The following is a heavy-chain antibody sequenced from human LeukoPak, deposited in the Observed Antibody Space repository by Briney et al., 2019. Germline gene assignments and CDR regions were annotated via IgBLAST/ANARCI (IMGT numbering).Heavy chain of an antibody. Sequence: GGSLRLSCAASGFTFSSYAMSWVRQAPGKGLEWVSAIRGSGGSTYYADSVKGRFTISRDNSNNTLYLQLKHPSAQDTAAFSGAKDLRVYCSSHWGQGTLVTVSA. CDR1: GFTFSSYA. CDR2: IRGSGGST. J-gene: IGHJ4*02. CDR3: AKDLRVYCSSH. V-gene: IGHV3-23*01. D-gene: IGHD6-6*01.